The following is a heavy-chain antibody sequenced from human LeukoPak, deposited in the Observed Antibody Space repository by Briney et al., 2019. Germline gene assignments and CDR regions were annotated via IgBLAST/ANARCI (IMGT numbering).Heavy chain of an antibody. D-gene: IGHD2-2*01. J-gene: IGHJ4*01. Sequence: SETLSLTCTVSGGSINGYYWSWIRQPPGKGLEWIGYIYYSGSTRYNPSLTSRVTMSVDTSKNQFSLYLSSVTAADTAVHYCARDMVACSRTSCYSGSYKVWGQGTLVTVSS. CDR2: IYYSGST. CDR3: ARDMVACSRTSCYSGSYKV. CDR1: GGSINGYY. V-gene: IGHV4-59*01.